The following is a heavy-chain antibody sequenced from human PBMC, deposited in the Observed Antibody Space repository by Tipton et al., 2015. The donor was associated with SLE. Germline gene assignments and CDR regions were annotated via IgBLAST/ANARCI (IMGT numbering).Heavy chain of an antibody. CDR3: ARAGAVAGPDAFDI. CDR2: IYTSGST. J-gene: IGHJ3*02. D-gene: IGHD6-19*01. V-gene: IGHV4-61*02. CDR1: GGSISSGSYY. Sequence: TLSLTCTVSGGSISSGSYYWSWIRQPAGKGLEWIGRIYTSGSTNYNPSLKSRVTISVDTSKNQFSLKLSSVTAADTAVYYCARAGAVAGPDAFDIWGQGTMVTVSS.